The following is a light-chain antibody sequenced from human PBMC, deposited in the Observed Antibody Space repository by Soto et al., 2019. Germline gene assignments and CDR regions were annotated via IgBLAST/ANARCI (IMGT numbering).Light chain of an antibody. CDR2: AAS. J-gene: IGKJ1*01. V-gene: IGKV1-9*01. Sequence: IQLTQSPSSLSASVGDRVTITCRAGQGISSSLAWYQQKPGKAPNLLISAASTLQTGVPSRFSGSGSGTDCALTISSLQPEDFATYYCQQIDSYPRTFGQGTKVEIK. CDR3: QQIDSYPRT. CDR1: QGISSS.